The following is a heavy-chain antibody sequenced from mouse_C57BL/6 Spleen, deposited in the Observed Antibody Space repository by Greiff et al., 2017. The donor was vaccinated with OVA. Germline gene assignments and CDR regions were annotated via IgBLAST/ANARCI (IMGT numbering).Heavy chain of an antibody. Sequence: EVQLQQSVAELVRPGASVKLSCKASGFNIKNTYMHWVKQRPEQGLEWIGRIDPANGNTKYAPKFQGKATFTADTSSNTAYLQLSSLTAEDTAIYYCARDYCGSIYWYFCVWGTGTTVTVSS. D-gene: IGHD1-1*01. V-gene: IGHV14-3*01. CDR1: GFNIKNTY. CDR3: ARDYCGSIYWYFCV. J-gene: IGHJ1*03. CDR2: IDPANGNT.